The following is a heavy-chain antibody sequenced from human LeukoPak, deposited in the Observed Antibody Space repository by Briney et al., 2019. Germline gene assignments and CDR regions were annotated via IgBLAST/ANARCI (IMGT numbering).Heavy chain of an antibody. CDR3: ASTPGYSSSWYFGY. V-gene: IGHV3-21*01. J-gene: IGHJ4*02. CDR1: GFAFSSYN. Sequence: GGSLRLSCAASGFAFSSYNMNWVRQAPGKGLEWVSSISSSSSYIYYADSVKGRFTISRDNAKNSLYLQMNSLRAEDTAVYYCASTPGYSSSWYFGYWGQGTLVTVSS. CDR2: ISSSSSYI. D-gene: IGHD6-13*01.